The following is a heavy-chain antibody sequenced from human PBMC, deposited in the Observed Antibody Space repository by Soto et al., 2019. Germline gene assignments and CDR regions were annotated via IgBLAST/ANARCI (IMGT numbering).Heavy chain of an antibody. D-gene: IGHD3-10*01. Sequence: GGSLRLSCAVSGFIVNNNYMSWVRQAPGKRLEWVAVIYSDGGGGTTYYAASVRGRFTISRDNAKNSLYLRMNSLRVEDTAVFFCGRGYYSTGFPLWGKGTLVPGSP. V-gene: IGHV3-66*01. J-gene: IGHJ5*02. CDR2: IYSDGGGGTT. CDR1: GFIVNNNY. CDR3: GRGYYSTGFPL.